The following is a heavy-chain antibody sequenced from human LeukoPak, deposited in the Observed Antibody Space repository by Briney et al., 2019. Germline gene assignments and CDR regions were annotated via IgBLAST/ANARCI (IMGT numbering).Heavy chain of an antibody. CDR3: AKDPYGTRYFDY. Sequence: GGSLRLSCAASGFTFSSHALSWVRQAPGKGIEWVSSLSGSGYNTYYADSVKGRFTIPRDNSKNTVYLQMNSLRAEDTAVYYCAKDPYGTRYFDYWGQGTLVTVSS. CDR1: GFTFSSHA. D-gene: IGHD2-2*01. CDR2: LSGSGYNT. J-gene: IGHJ4*02. V-gene: IGHV3-23*01.